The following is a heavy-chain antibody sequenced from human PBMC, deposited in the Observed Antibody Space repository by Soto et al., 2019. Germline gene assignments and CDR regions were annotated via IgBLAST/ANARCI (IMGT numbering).Heavy chain of an antibody. CDR2: ISSSGSTI. CDR1: GFTFSSYE. D-gene: IGHD1-1*01. V-gene: IGHV3-48*03. J-gene: IGHJ5*02. Sequence: EVQLVESGGALVQPGGSLRLSCAASGFTFSSYEMNWVRQAPGKGLEWVSYISSSGSTIYYADSVKGRFTISRDNAKNSLYLQMNSLRAEDTAVYYCARSSLESATLPNWFDPWGQGTLVTVSS. CDR3: ARSSLESATLPNWFDP.